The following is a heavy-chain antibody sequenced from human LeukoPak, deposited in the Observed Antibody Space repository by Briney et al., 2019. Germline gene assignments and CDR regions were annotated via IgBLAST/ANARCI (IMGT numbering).Heavy chain of an antibody. Sequence: ASVKVSCKASGYTFTSNYIHWVRQAPGQGLEWMGMIYPRDGNTNYAQNLQGRVTMTTDTPTSTAYMELRSLRSDDTAVYYCARGGNSYGSAFDYWGQGTLVTVSS. D-gene: IGHD5-18*01. J-gene: IGHJ4*02. V-gene: IGHV1-46*01. CDR2: IYPRDGNT. CDR1: GYTFTSNY. CDR3: ARGGNSYGSAFDY.